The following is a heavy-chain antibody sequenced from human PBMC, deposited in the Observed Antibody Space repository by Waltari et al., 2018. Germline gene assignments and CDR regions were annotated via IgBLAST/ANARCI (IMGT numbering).Heavy chain of an antibody. Sequence: QVQLQESGPGLVKPSPTLSLTCTVSGGSISSGSYYWSWIRPPAGKGLEWIGRIYTSGSTNYNPSLKSRVTISVDTSKNQFSLKLSSVTAADTAVYYCARGSLGHFWSGPLDYWGQGTLVTVSS. J-gene: IGHJ4*02. CDR1: GGSISSGSYY. D-gene: IGHD3-3*02. V-gene: IGHV4-61*02. CDR2: IYTSGST. CDR3: ARGSLGHFWSGPLDY.